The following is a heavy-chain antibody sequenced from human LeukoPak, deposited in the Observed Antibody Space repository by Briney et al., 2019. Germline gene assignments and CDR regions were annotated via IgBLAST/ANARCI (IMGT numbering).Heavy chain of an antibody. V-gene: IGHV3-7*01. CDR2: IKQDGSEK. Sequence: GGSLRLSCAASGFTFSSFWMSWVRQAPGKGLEWVANIKQDGSEKYYVDSVKGRFTISRDNAKNSLYLQMNSLRAEDTAVYYCAREINEDIVVVPAVDYWGQGTLVTVSS. D-gene: IGHD2-2*01. CDR3: AREINEDIVVVPAVDY. J-gene: IGHJ4*02. CDR1: GFTFSSFW.